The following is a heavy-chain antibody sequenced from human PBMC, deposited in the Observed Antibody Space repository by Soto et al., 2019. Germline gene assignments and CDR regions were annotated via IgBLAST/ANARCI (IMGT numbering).Heavy chain of an antibody. Sequence: SETLSLTCTVSSDSISSYYWIWIRQSPGKGLEWIGYTDYSGNTNYNPSLKSRVTISGDTSKNQFSLRLSSVTAADTAVYYCARTVGDPLYYLDYWGQGTLVTVSS. CDR2: TDYSGNT. D-gene: IGHD1-26*01. CDR1: SDSISSYY. J-gene: IGHJ4*02. V-gene: IGHV4-59*08. CDR3: ARTVGDPLYYLDY.